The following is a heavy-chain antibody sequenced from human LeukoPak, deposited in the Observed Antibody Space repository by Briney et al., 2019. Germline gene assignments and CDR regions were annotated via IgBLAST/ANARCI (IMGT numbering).Heavy chain of an antibody. V-gene: IGHV1-24*01. D-gene: IGHD5-18*01. CDR3: ATDKGYSYGYYYYGMDV. Sequence: GASVKVSCKVSVYTLTELSMHWVRQAPGKGLEWMGGFDPEDGETIYAQKFQGRVTMTEGTSTDTAYMELSSLRSEDTAVYYCATDKGYSYGYYYYGMDVWGQGTTVTVSS. CDR2: FDPEDGET. CDR1: VYTLTELS. J-gene: IGHJ6*02.